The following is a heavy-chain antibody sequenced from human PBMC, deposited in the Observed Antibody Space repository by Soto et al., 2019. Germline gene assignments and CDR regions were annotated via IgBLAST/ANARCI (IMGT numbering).Heavy chain of an antibody. V-gene: IGHV4-59*01. D-gene: IGHD1-1*01. CDR1: GGSISSYY. J-gene: IGHJ6*03. CDR2: IYYSGST. CDR3: ARSAWNDLFYMDV. Sequence: SETLSLTCTVSGGSISSYYWSWIRQPPGKGLEWIGYIYYSGSTNYNPSLKSRVTISVDTSKNQFSLKLSSVTAADTAVYYCARSAWNDLFYMDVWGKGTTVTVSS.